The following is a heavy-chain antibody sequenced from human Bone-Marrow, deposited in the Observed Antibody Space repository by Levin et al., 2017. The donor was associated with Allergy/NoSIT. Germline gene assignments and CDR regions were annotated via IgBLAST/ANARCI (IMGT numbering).Heavy chain of an antibody. J-gene: IGHJ6*02. CDR1: GFDFHIYI. Sequence: RSGGSLRLSCEASGFDFHIYIMNWVRQAPGKGLEWLSSITTGSNYKYYVDSVRGRFVISRDNGRNSLYLQMNSLRAEDTAVYYCARSHPLTGTTHFSYQDGMDVWGQGTTVTFSS. V-gene: IGHV3-21*01. CDR3: ARSHPLTGTTHFSYQDGMDV. D-gene: IGHD1/OR15-1a*01. CDR2: ITTGSNYK.